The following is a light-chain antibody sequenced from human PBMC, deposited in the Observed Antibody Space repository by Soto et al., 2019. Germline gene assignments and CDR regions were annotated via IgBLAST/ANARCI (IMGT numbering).Light chain of an antibody. CDR2: RDS. CDR1: NIGSKN. CDR3: QVWDSSTV. J-gene: IGLJ2*01. V-gene: IGLV3-9*01. Sequence: SYELTQPLSVSVALGQTARITCGGNNIGSKNVNWYQQKPGQAPVLVNYRDSNRPSGIPERFSGSNSGNTATLTISRAQAGDEADYYCQVWDSSTVFGGGTKLTVL.